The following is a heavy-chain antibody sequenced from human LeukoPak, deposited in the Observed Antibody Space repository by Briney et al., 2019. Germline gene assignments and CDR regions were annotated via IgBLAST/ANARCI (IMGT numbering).Heavy chain of an antibody. CDR2: ISSTSSYI. V-gene: IGHV3-21*01. CDR3: ARDRDSGWVNYYYYMDV. Sequence: GGSLRLSCVVSGFTFSSYSVNWVRQSPGKGLEWVSSISSTSSYIYYADSVKGRFTISRDNAKNSLYLQMNSLRAEDTAVYYCARDRDSGWVNYYYYMDVWGKGTTVAVSS. J-gene: IGHJ6*03. CDR1: GFTFSSYS. D-gene: IGHD6-19*01.